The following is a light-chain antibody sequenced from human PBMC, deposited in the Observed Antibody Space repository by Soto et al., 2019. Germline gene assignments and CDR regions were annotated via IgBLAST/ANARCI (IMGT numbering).Light chain of an antibody. CDR2: GTS. CDR3: QQCGSLPGT. CDR1: QSVSSSY. V-gene: IGKV3-20*01. Sequence: EIVLTHSPGTLSLSPGERATLSCRASQSVSSSYLAWYQQKPGQAPRLLIFGTSSRATGIPDRFIGGGSGTDLTLTISRLEPEDFAVYYCQQCGSLPGTFGQGTKVDIK. J-gene: IGKJ1*01.